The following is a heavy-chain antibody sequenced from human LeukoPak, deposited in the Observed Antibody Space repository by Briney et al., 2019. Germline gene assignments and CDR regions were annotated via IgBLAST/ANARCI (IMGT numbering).Heavy chain of an antibody. CDR1: GGSFSGYY. Sequence: SETLSLTCAVYGGSFSGYYWGWIRQPPGKGLEWIGSIYYSGSTYYNPSLKSRVTISVDTSKNQFSLKLSSVTAADTAVYYCARDSYGDYVGAFDIWGQGTMVTVSS. D-gene: IGHD4-17*01. CDR2: IYYSGST. J-gene: IGHJ3*02. V-gene: IGHV4-34*09. CDR3: ARDSYGDYVGAFDI.